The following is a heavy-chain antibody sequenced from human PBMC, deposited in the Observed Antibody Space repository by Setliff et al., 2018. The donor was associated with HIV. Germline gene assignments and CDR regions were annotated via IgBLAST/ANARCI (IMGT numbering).Heavy chain of an antibody. Sequence: SQTLSLTCTASGDSINSGDYYWSWIRQPPGKGLEWIGYIYHSGSTHYNPSLNSRVAFSVDTSKNQFSLKLYSVTVAATAFYYCARADSSSWFFATFDIWGQGTMVTVSS. D-gene: IGHD6-13*01. CDR1: GDSINSGDYY. CDR2: IYHSGST. CDR3: ARADSSSWFFATFDI. V-gene: IGHV4-30-4*01. J-gene: IGHJ3*02.